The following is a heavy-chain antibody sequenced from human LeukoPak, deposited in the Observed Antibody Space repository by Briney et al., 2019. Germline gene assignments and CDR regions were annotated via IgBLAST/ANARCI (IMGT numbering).Heavy chain of an antibody. D-gene: IGHD1-26*01. CDR2: ISPYDDST. V-gene: IGHV1-18*01. CDR3: AKVDPPITVGAPGDAFDL. Sequence: ASVKVSCKASGYTFSSFGITWVRQAPGQGLEWMGWISPYDDSTAYGQKFQGRVTMTRDTSTNTAYMELRSLTSDDTAMYYCAKVDPPITVGAPGDAFDLWGQGTMVIVSS. J-gene: IGHJ3*01. CDR1: GYTFSSFG.